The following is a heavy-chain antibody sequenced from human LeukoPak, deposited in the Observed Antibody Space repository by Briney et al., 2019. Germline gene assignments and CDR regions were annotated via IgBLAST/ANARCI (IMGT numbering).Heavy chain of an antibody. J-gene: IGHJ4*02. Sequence: SETLSLTCTVSGGSISSYYWSWIRQPPGKGLEWIGYIYYSGSTNYNPSLKSRVTISVDTSKNQFSLKLSSVTAADTAVYYCARDSRGGGSYSSGTDYWGQGTLVTVSS. V-gene: IGHV4-59*12. CDR1: GGSISSYY. D-gene: IGHD6-19*01. CDR3: ARDSRGGGSYSSGTDY. CDR2: IYYSGST.